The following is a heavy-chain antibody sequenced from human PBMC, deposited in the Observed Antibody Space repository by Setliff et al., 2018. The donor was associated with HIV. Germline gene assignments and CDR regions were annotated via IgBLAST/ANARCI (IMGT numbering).Heavy chain of an antibody. CDR3: ARDFLGDGYMDV. CDR1: GFIFVSSA. J-gene: IGHJ6*03. V-gene: IGHV3-64*04. CDR2: ISSNGDTT. Sequence: GGSLRLSCAASGFIFVSSAMHWVRQAPGKGLDFVSGISSNGDTTYYADSVKGRFTISRDNAKNSLYLQMNSLRAEDTAVYYCARDFLGDGYMDVWGKGTTVTVSS. D-gene: IGHD3-16*01.